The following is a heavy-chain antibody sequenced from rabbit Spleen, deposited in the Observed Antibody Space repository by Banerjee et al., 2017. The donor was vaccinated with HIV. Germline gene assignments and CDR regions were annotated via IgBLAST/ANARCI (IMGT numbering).Heavy chain of an antibody. D-gene: IGHD6-1*01. Sequence: QSLEESGGDLVKPGASLTLTCTASGVSFSSDQYMCWVRQAPGKGLEWIACIEGGGSAFTYFASWAKGRFTISKTSSTTVTLQMTSLTAADTATYFCARVGGVGVYGYATLWGPGTLVTVS. CDR1: GVSFSSDQY. CDR3: ARVGGVGVYGYATL. V-gene: IGHV1S40*01. CDR2: IEGGGSAFT. J-gene: IGHJ6*01.